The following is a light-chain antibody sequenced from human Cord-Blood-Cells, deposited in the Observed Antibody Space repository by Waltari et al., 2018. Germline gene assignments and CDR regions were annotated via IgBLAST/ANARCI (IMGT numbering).Light chain of an antibody. J-gene: IGKJ1*01. Sequence: EIVMTQYPATLSVSPGERATLSGRASQSVSSNLAWYQQKPGQAPRLLIHGASTRATGIPARFSGSGSGTEFTLTISSLQSEDFAVYYCQQYNNWPPRTFGQGTKVEIK. V-gene: IGKV3-15*01. CDR2: GAS. CDR3: QQYNNWPPRT. CDR1: QSVSSN.